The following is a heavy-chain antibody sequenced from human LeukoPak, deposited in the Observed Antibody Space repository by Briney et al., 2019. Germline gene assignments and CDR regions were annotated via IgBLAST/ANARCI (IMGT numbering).Heavy chain of an antibody. D-gene: IGHD4-17*01. V-gene: IGHV3-23*01. CDR2: ISAGCGGT. CDR1: RFTFSSYA. J-gene: IGHJ4*02. CDR3: AKRGAYGDYYFDS. Sequence: PGGSLRLSCAASRFTFSSYAMSWVRQAPGKGLEWVSSISAGCGGTFYADSVKGRFTSSRGNPKNTLYLQMNRLRAEDTAVYYCAKRGAYGDYYFDSWGQGALVTVSS.